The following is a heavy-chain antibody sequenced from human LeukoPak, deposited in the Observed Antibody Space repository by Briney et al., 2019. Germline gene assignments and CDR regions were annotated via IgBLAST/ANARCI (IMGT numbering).Heavy chain of an antibody. J-gene: IGHJ4*02. D-gene: IGHD4-11*01. CDR2: ISWDGGST. CDR3: AKERGYSNYYFDY. Sequence: GGSLRLSCAASGFTFNDYTMHWVRQAPGKGLEWVSLISWDGGSTYYADSVKGRFTISRGNSKNSLYLQMNSLRTEDTALYYCAKERGYSNYYFDYWGQGTLVTVSS. V-gene: IGHV3-43*01. CDR1: GFTFNDYT.